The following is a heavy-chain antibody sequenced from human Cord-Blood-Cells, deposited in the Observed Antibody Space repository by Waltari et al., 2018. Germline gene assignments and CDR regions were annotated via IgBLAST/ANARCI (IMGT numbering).Heavy chain of an antibody. J-gene: IGHJ3*01. V-gene: IGHV4-39*01. CDR1: GGSISSSSXY. CDR3: ARHXXEGXAFXX. Sequence: QLQXQESGPGLVXXSETLSLTCTVSGGSISSSSXYWGWIRQPPGKGLEWIGSIFYSGXPYXXXSLXXXVTXSVDXXXNQXXLKLSSVTAADTAVYYCARHXXEGXAFXXXXQGXMXTXSS. CDR2: IFYSGXP.